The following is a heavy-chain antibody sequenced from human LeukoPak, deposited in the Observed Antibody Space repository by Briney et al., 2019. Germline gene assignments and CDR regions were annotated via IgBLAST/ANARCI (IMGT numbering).Heavy chain of an antibody. CDR1: GASISSGAYY. CDR3: AKRIAVVGNDAFDI. V-gene: IGHV4-31*03. D-gene: IGHD6-13*01. J-gene: IGHJ3*02. Sequence: SETLSLTCTVSGASISSGAYYWSWIRQLPGKGLEWIGYIYYSGSTYYNPSLKSRVTISVDTSKNQFSLKLSSVTAADTAVYYCAKRIAVVGNDAFDIWGQGTMVTVSS. CDR2: IYYSGST.